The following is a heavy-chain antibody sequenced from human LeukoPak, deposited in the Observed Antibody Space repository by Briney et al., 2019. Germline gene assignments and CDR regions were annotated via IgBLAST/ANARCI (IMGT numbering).Heavy chain of an antibody. J-gene: IGHJ4*02. V-gene: IGHV4-59*12. CDR1: GGSISSYY. CDR2: IYYSGST. Sequence: SETLSLTCAVYGGSISSYYWSWIRQPPGKGLEWIGSIYYSGSTYYNPSLKSRVTISVDTSKNQFSLKLSSVTAADTAVYYCARVGVTVTTRDYWGQGTLVTVSS. CDR3: ARVGVTVTTRDY. D-gene: IGHD4-17*01.